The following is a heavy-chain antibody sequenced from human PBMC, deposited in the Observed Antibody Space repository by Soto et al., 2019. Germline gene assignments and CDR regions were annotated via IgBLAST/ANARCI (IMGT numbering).Heavy chain of an antibody. Sequence: GGSLRLCCAASGFTFSSYSMNWVRQAPGKGLEWVSSISSSSSYIYYADSVKGRFTISRDNAKNSLYLQMNSLRAEDTAVYYCARDLGPPDSYFDYWGQGTLVTVSS. D-gene: IGHD3-3*01. CDR1: GFTFSSYS. J-gene: IGHJ4*02. CDR2: ISSSSSYI. V-gene: IGHV3-21*01. CDR3: ARDLGPPDSYFDY.